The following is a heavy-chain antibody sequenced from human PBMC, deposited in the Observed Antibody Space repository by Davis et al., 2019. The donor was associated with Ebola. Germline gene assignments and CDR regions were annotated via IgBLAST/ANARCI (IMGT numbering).Heavy chain of an antibody. CDR1: GGSISNYY. D-gene: IGHD5-12*01. CDR3: ARGRWLRFYYFDY. J-gene: IGHJ4*02. Sequence: SETLSLTCTVSGGSISNYYWSWIRQPPGKGLEWIGYIYYSGSTNYNPSLKSRVTISVDTSMNQFSLKLTSVTAADTAVYYCARGRWLRFYYFDYWGQGTLVTVSS. CDR2: IYYSGST. V-gene: IGHV4-59*01.